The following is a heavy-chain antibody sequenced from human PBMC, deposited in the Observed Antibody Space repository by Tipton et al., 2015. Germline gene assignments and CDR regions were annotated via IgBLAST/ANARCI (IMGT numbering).Heavy chain of an antibody. D-gene: IGHD3-9*01. J-gene: IGHJ3*01. V-gene: IGHV4-59*01. CDR1: DGSISAYY. CDR2: IYYSGTS. CDR3: ARARGRHGGLFDS. Sequence: LSLTCTVSDGSISAYYWSWIRQPPGKGLEWIGFIYYSGTSIYSPSLEGRVTISVDTSKTQFSLKMSSVTASDTAVYYCARARGRHGGLFDSWGQGTMVTVSS.